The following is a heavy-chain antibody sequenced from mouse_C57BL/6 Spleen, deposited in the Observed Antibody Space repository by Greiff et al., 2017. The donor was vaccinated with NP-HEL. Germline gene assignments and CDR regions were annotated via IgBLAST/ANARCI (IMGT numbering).Heavy chain of an antibody. CDR2: IYPGDGDT. CDR3: AREGGNYWYFDV. D-gene: IGHD2-1*01. V-gene: IGHV1-80*01. Sequence: QVQLQQSGAELVKPGASVKISCKASGYAFSSYWMNWVKQRPGKGLEWIGQIYPGDGDTNYNGKFKGKATLTADKSSSTAYMQLSSLTSEDSAVYFCAREGGNYWYFDVWGTGTTVTVSS. J-gene: IGHJ1*03. CDR1: GYAFSSYW.